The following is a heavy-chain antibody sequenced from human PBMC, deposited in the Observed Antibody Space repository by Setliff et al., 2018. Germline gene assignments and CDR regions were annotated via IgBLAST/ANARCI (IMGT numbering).Heavy chain of an antibody. J-gene: IGHJ4*02. CDR2: INWNGGRT. D-gene: IGHD3-3*01. Sequence: ETLSLTCTVSGGSISSYYWSWVRQAPGKGLEWVSGINWNGGRTGYADSVKGRFTISRDNAKNSLYLQMNSLRAEDTALYYCAKGTTSSTIFGVGSFDYWGQGTLVTVSS. V-gene: IGHV3-20*04. CDR3: AKGTTSSTIFGVGSFDY. CDR1: GGSISSYY.